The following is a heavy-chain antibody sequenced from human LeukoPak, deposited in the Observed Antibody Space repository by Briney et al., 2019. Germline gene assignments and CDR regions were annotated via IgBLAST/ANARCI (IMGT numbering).Heavy chain of an antibody. CDR3: ARDLGGNSFDP. V-gene: IGHV1-2*02. D-gene: IGHD2-15*01. CDR2: IYSKSGGT. CDR1: GYTFTDYY. Sequence: ASVKVSSKASGYTFTDYYMHWVRQAPGQGLEWMGWIYSKSGGTNYAQKFQGRVTMTRDTSISTAYMELSSLTSDDTAVYYCARDLGGNSFDPWGQGTLVTVSS. J-gene: IGHJ5*02.